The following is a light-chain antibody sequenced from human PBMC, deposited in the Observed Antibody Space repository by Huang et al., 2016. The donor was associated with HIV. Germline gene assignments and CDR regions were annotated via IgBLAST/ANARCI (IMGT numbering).Light chain of an antibody. J-gene: IGKJ2*01. CDR2: GAS. CDR3: QQYNNWPPMYT. Sequence: EIVMTQSPVTLSVSPGERATLSCRASQSVSSNLAWYQQKPGQAPRLLIYGASTRATGIPASFSGSGSGTEFTLTISSLQSEDFAVYYCQQYNNWPPMYTFGQGTKLEIK. CDR1: QSVSSN. V-gene: IGKV3-15*01.